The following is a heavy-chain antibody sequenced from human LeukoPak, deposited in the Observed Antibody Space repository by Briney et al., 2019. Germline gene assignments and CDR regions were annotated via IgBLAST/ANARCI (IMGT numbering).Heavy chain of an antibody. V-gene: IGHV4-59*01. Sequence: ASETLSLTCTVSGGSISSYYWSWIRQPPGKGLEWIGYIYYSGSTNYNPSLKSRVTISVDTSKNQFSLKLSSVTAADTAVYYCARGNSGSFFGFDYWGQGTLVTVSS. D-gene: IGHD1-26*01. CDR3: ARGNSGSFFGFDY. CDR1: GGSISSYY. J-gene: IGHJ4*02. CDR2: IYYSGST.